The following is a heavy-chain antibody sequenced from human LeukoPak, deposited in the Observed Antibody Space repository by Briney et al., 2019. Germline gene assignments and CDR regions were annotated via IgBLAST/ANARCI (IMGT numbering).Heavy chain of an antibody. CDR3: ARPRGEDYFDY. D-gene: IGHD3-16*01. CDR1: EYTFTHFW. J-gene: IGHJ4*02. CDR2: IYPGDSDT. V-gene: IGHV5-51*01. Sequence: GESLKISCQGSEYTFTHFWIAWVRQMPGEGLEWMGIIYPGDSDTRYSPSFQGQVTVSVDRSINTAYLQWSNLKASDTAMYYCARPRGEDYFDYWGQGTLVTVSS.